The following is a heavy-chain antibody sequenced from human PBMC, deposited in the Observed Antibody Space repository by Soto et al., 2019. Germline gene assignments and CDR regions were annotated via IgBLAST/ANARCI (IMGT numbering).Heavy chain of an antibody. CDR1: GASISSGGYS. CDR3: ARVKLRYFDWLSKIWDAFDI. D-gene: IGHD3-9*01. CDR2: IYHAGDT. Sequence: PSETLSLTCAVSGASISSGGYSWSWIRQPPGKGLEWVGYIYHAGDTYYNPSLKSRVTFSVDRSKNQFSLKLSSVTAADTAVYYCARVKLRYFDWLSKIWDAFDIWGQGTMVTVSS. V-gene: IGHV4-30-2*01. J-gene: IGHJ3*02.